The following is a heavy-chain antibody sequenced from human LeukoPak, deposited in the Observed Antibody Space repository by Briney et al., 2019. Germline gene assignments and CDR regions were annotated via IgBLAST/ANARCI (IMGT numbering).Heavy chain of an antibody. CDR3: ARKRAAAASNWFDP. D-gene: IGHD6-13*01. J-gene: IGHJ5*02. CDR1: GGSISSGGYY. Sequence: SETLSLTCTVSGGSISSGGYYWSWIRQHPGKGLEWIGYIYYSGSTYYNPSLKSRVTISVDTSKNQFSLKLSSVTAADTAVYYCARKRAAAASNWFDPWGQGTLVTVSS. V-gene: IGHV4-31*03. CDR2: IYYSGST.